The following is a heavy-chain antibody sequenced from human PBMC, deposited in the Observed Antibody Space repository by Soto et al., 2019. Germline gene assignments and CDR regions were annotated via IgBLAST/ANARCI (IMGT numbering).Heavy chain of an antibody. D-gene: IGHD3-3*01. CDR1: SGSISSSNW. V-gene: IGHV4-4*02. J-gene: IGHJ5*02. CDR2: INHGGST. Sequence: QVQLQESGPGLVKPSGTLSLTCAVSSGSISSSNWWSWVRQPPGKGLEWIGEINHGGSTNYNPALKSRVNISVDKSNNQFSLKLTSVTAADTAVYYCARVGTMAFDPWGQGTLVTVSS. CDR3: ARVGTMAFDP.